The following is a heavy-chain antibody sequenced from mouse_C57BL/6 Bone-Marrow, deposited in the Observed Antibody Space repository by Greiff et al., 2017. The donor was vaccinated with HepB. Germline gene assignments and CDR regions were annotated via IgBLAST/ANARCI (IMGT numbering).Heavy chain of an antibody. V-gene: IGHV1-74*01. CDR3: AIDDYGSSYYAMDY. CDR1: GYTFTSYW. CDR2: IHPSDSDT. Sequence: QVQLKQPGAELVKPGASVKVSCKASGYTFTSYWMHWVKQRPGQGLEWIGRIHPSDSDTNYNQKFKGKATLTVDKSSSTAYMQLSSLTSEDSAVYYRAIDDYGSSYYAMDYWGQGTSVTVSS. J-gene: IGHJ4*01. D-gene: IGHD2-4*01.